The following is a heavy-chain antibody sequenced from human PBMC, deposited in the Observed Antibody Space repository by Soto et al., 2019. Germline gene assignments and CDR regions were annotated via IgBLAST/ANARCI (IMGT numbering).Heavy chain of an antibody. V-gene: IGHV1-69*13. CDR1: GGTFSSYA. Sequence: ASVKVSCKASGGTFSSYAISWVRQAPGQGLEWMGGIIPIFGTANYAQKFQGRVTITADESTSTAYMELSSLRSVDTAVYYCAVKTAVDILTGSPLYYYYGMDVWGQGTTVTVSS. CDR3: AVKTAVDILTGSPLYYYYGMDV. J-gene: IGHJ6*02. D-gene: IGHD3-9*01. CDR2: IIPIFGTA.